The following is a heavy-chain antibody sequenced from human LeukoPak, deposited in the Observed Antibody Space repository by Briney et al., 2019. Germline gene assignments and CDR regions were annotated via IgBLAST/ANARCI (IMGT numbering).Heavy chain of an antibody. CDR1: GYTLTEIF. D-gene: IGHD5-18*01. CDR2: FDPEHGET. V-gene: IGHV1-24*01. J-gene: IGHJ4*02. Sequence: ASVKVSCKVSGYTLTEIFMHWVRQAPGKGLEWMGGFDPEHGETIYPQKFQGRVTLSEDTSTDTAYMELSSLTSEDTAVYYCAAIFTAMVAENDFWGQGTLVTVSS. CDR3: AAIFTAMVAENDF.